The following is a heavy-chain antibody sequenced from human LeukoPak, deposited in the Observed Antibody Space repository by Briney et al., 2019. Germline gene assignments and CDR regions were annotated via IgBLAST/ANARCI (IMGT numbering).Heavy chain of an antibody. CDR3: AKGGEIDASPIDWYFDP. J-gene: IGHJ2*01. D-gene: IGHD2-2*01. Sequence: GRSLRLSCAASGFTFSSYGMHWVRQAPGKGLEWVAVISYDGSNKYYADSVKGRFTISRDNSKNTLYLQMNSLRAEDTAVYYCAKGGEIDASPIDWYFDPWGRGTLVTVSS. V-gene: IGHV3-30*18. CDR1: GFTFSSYG. CDR2: ISYDGSNK.